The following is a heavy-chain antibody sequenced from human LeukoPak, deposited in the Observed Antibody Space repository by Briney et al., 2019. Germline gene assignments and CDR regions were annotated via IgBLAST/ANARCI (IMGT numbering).Heavy chain of an antibody. D-gene: IGHD3-16*02. V-gene: IGHV4-39*01. CDR3: ARQDLLGLRLGELSLDAFDI. CDR1: GGSISSSSYY. CDR2: IYYSGST. J-gene: IGHJ3*02. Sequence: SSETLSLTCTVSGGSISSSSYYWGWIRQPPGKGLEWIGSIYYSGSTYYNPSLKSRVTISVDTSKNQFSLKLSSVTAADTAVYYCARQDLLGLRLGELSLDAFDIWGQGTMVTVSS.